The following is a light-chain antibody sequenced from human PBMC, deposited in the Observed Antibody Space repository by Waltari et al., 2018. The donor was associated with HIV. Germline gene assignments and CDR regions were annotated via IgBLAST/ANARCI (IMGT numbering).Light chain of an antibody. CDR2: DVS. V-gene: IGLV2-23*02. Sequence: QSALTQPAAVSGSPGRSITISCTGTSSGVGGYNYVAWYQQHPGKAPKLMSYDVSKRPSGVSHRFSGSTSGNTASLTISGLQAEDEADYSCCSYAGSSTFVFGGGTKLTVL. CDR3: CSYAGSSTFV. CDR1: SSGVGGYNY. J-gene: IGLJ3*02.